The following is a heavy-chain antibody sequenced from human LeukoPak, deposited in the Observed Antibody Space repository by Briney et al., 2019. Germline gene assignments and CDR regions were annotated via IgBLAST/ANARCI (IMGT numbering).Heavy chain of an antibody. Sequence: PSETLSLTCAVSGYSISSGYYWGWIRQPPGKGLEWIGSIYHSGKTYSNPSLKSRVTTSVDTSKNQLSLNLSSVTAADTAVYYCARWGYSSGWSYGTFDYWGQGTLVTVSS. CDR1: GYSISSGYY. D-gene: IGHD6-19*01. CDR2: IYHSGKT. CDR3: ARWGYSSGWSYGTFDY. V-gene: IGHV4-38-2*01. J-gene: IGHJ4*02.